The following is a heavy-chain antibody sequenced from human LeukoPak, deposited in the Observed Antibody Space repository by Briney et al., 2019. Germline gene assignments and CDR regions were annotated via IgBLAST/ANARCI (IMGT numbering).Heavy chain of an antibody. CDR3: ARTAPGYYGMDD. V-gene: IGHV4-59*01. D-gene: IGHD3-10*01. CDR1: GGSISSYY. J-gene: IGHJ6*04. CDR2: IYYSGST. Sequence: PSETLSLTCTVSGGSISSYYWSRIRQPPGKGLEWIGYIYYSGSTNYNPSLKSRVTISVDTSKNQFSLKLSSVTAADTAVYYCARTAPGYYGMDDWGKGTTVTVPS.